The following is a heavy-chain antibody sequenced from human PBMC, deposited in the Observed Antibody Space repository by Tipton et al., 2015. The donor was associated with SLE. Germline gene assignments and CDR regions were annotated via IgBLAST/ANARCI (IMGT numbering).Heavy chain of an antibody. D-gene: IGHD2-15*01. V-gene: IGHV4-59*11. Sequence: TLSLTCTVSGGSISSHYWSWIRQPPGKGLEWIGYIYYSGSTHYNPSLKSRVTISVDTSNCQFSLKVSSVTAADTAVYYCARAYCSGGSCYSAFDIWGQGTMVTVSS. CDR3: ARAYCSGGSCYSAFDI. J-gene: IGHJ3*02. CDR2: IYYSGST. CDR1: GGSISSHY.